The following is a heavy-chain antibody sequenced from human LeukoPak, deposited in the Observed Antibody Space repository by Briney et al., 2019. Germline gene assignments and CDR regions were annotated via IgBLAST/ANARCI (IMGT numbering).Heavy chain of an antibody. J-gene: IGHJ3*02. CDR1: GFAFSSRDW. CDR3: AREGDSSSWYSGDAFDI. D-gene: IGHD6-13*01. V-gene: IGHV3-7*01. Sequence: GGSLRLSCVASGFAFSSRDWMTWVRQAPGKGLEWVANIKQDGSEKYYVDSVKGRFTISRDNAKNSLYLQMNSLRAEDTAVYYCAREGDSSSWYSGDAFDIWGQGTMVAVSS. CDR2: IKQDGSEK.